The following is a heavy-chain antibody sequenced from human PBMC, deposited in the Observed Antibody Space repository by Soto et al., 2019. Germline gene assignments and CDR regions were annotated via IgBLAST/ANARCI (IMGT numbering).Heavy chain of an antibody. CDR2: IYYSGST. CDR1: GGSISSYY. V-gene: IGHV4-59*01. J-gene: IGHJ4*02. Sequence: SETLSLTCTVSGGSISSYYWSWIRQPPGKGLEWIGYIYYSGSTNYNPSLKSRVTISVDTSKNQFSLKLSSVTAADTAVYYCARRDYYDSSGYYEGFDYWGQGTLVTVSS. D-gene: IGHD3-22*01. CDR3: ARRDYYDSSGYYEGFDY.